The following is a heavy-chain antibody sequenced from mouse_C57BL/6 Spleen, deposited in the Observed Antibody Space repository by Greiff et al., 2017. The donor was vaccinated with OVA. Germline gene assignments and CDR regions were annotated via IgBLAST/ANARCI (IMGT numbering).Heavy chain of an antibody. J-gene: IGHJ3*01. V-gene: IGHV5-6*02. CDR3: ARRDGYLAWFAY. D-gene: IGHD2-3*01. CDR1: GFTFSSYG. Sequence: EVMLVESGGDLVKPGGSLKLSCAASGFTFSSYGMSWVRQTPDKRLEWVATISSGGSYTYYPASVTGRFTISRDNAKNTLYLQMSSLKSEDTAMYYCARRDGYLAWFAYWGQGTLVTVSA. CDR2: ISSGGSYT.